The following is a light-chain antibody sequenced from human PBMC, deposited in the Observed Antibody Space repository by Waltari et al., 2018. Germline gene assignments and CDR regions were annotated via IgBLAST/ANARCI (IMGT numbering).Light chain of an antibody. Sequence: IVLTQSPGTLSLSPGERATLSCRASQSVNTYLAWYQQKPAQAPRLLIYGAYTRAAGIPDRFSGSGSGTDFSLTISRLEAEDFAVYYCQHHVRLPATFGQVTKVEIK. J-gene: IGKJ1*01. V-gene: IGKV3-20*01. CDR3: QHHVRLPAT. CDR2: GAY. CDR1: QSVNTY.